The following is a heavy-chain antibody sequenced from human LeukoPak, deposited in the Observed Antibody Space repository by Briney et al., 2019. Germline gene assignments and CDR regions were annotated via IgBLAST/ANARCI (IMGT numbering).Heavy chain of an antibody. Sequence: PGGSLRLSCAASGFTFSSYGMHWVRQAPGKGLEWVAVISYDGSNKYYADSVKGRFTISRDNSKNTLYLQMNSLRAEDTAVYYCAVWGVATNSAWGQGTLVTVSS. D-gene: IGHD3-16*01. CDR1: GFTFSSYG. V-gene: IGHV3-30*03. CDR2: ISYDGSNK. CDR3: AVWGVATNSA. J-gene: IGHJ4*02.